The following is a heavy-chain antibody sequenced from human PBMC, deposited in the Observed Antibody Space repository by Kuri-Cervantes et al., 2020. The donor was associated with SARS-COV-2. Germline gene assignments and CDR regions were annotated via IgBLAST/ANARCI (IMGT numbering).Heavy chain of an antibody. Sequence: LSLTCAVSGYSISSGYYWGWIRQPPGKGLEWIGSIYHSGSTNYNPSLKSRVTISVDTSKNQFSLKLSSVTAADTAVYYCARGQARLRGWFDPWGQGTLVTVSS. CDR2: IYHSGST. CDR3: ARGQARLRGWFDP. D-gene: IGHD6-25*01. V-gene: IGHV4-38-2*01. J-gene: IGHJ5*02. CDR1: GYSISSGYY.